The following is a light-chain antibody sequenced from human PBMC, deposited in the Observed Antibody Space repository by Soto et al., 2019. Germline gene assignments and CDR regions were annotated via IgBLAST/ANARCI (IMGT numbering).Light chain of an antibody. CDR3: QQRSNS. Sequence: EIVLTQSPATLSLSPGERATLSCRASQSVSSYLAWYQQKPGQAPRLLIYDASNRVTGIPARFSGSGSGTDFTLTIISLEPEDFAVYYCQQRSNSFGPGTKVDIK. CDR2: DAS. J-gene: IGKJ3*01. CDR1: QSVSSY. V-gene: IGKV3-11*01.